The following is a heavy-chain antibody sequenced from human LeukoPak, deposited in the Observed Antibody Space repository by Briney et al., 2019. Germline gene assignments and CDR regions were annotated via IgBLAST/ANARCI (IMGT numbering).Heavy chain of an antibody. D-gene: IGHD6-13*01. CDR2: TYYRSKWYN. Sequence: SQTLSLTCAISGDSVSSNSAAWNWIRQSPSRGLEWLGRTYYRSKWYNDYAVSVKSRITINPDTSKNQFSLQLNSVTPEDTAVYYCARDPQYSSSWFYSHPYYMDVWGKGTTVTVSS. V-gene: IGHV6-1*01. J-gene: IGHJ6*03. CDR3: ARDPQYSSSWFYSHPYYMDV. CDR1: GDSVSSNSAA.